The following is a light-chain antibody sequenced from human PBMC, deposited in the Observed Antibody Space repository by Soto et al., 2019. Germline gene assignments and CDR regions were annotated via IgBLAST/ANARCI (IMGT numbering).Light chain of an antibody. Sequence: DIVMTQSPESLAPSLGERATINCRSSQNLLYSSNNKIYLSWYQQKRGQPPRLLFYWASTRESGVPERFSTSASGTDFTLTISSLQAEDVAVYYCQQYYTAWTFGQGTRVEL. CDR1: QNLLYSSNNKIY. CDR3: QQYYTAWT. J-gene: IGKJ1*01. V-gene: IGKV4-1*01. CDR2: WAS.